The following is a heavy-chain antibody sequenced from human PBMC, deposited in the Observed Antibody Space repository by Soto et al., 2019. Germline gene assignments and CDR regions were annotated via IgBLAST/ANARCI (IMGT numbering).Heavy chain of an antibody. CDR1: VGSISSGGYS. V-gene: IGHV4-30-2*01. J-gene: IGHJ4*02. CDR3: ARVPDY. CDR2: IYHRGRX. Sequence: PSETLSLTCAVSVGSISSGGYSWSWIRQPAWKGLEGIWYIYHRGRXXYNPSLKTXVTISLDGAKNXFSLKXSALTAADRAVYYCARVPDYWGQGSLVIVSS.